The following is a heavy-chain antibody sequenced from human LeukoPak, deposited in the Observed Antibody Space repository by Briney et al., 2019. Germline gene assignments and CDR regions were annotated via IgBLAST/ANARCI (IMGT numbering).Heavy chain of an antibody. CDR2: IYYDGSNQ. CDR1: GFTFSHTG. J-gene: IGHJ4*02. V-gene: IGHV3-33*06. CDR3: AKDYGTTGYYRGGFFDY. D-gene: IGHD2-15*01. Sequence: TGGSLRLSCAASGFTFSHTGIHWVRQAPGKGLEWVALIYYDGSNQFYADSVKGRFTISRDNSKNTVFLYLNSLRDEDTAVYFCAKDYGTTGYYRGGFFDYWGQGALVTVSS.